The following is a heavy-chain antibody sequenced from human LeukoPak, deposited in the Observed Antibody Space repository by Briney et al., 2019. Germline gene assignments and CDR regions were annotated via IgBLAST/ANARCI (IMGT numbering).Heavy chain of an antibody. V-gene: IGHV3-23*01. Sequence: GGSLRLSCAASGFTFSNYAMTWVRQAPGKGLEWVSILSDSGVYTYYADSVKGRFTISRDNSNNMLYLQMNSLRAEDTAVYYCAKVYSTSGSWPYMYYFDYWGQGTLVTVSS. J-gene: IGHJ4*02. CDR3: AKVYSTSGSWPYMYYFDY. D-gene: IGHD6-13*01. CDR2: LSDSGVYT. CDR1: GFTFSNYA.